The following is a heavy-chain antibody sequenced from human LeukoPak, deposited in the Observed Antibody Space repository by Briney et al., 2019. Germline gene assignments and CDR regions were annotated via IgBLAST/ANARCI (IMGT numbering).Heavy chain of an antibody. CDR2: ISPYNGNT. CDR1: GCTFSSYA. D-gene: IGHD2-21*01. Sequence: ASVKVSCKASGCTFSSYAISWVRQAPGQGLEWMGWISPYNGNTNYAPKLQGRVTMTTDTATSTAYMELTSLTSDDTAVYYCARDRQCGYWGQGTLVTVSS. V-gene: IGHV1-18*01. J-gene: IGHJ4*02. CDR3: ARDRQCGY.